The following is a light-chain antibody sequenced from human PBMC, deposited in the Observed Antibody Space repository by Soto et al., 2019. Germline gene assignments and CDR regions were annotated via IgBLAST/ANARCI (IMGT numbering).Light chain of an antibody. J-gene: IGKJ1*01. CDR3: QQYNTYPST. V-gene: IGKV1-5*01. Sequence: DIQMTQSPSTLSASVGDSVSITCRASQSFSSWLAWYQQKPGKAPKLLIYDASTLESGVPSRFSGGGSGTEFTLTISSLQPDDFATYYCQQYNTYPSTFGQGTK. CDR1: QSFSSW. CDR2: DAS.